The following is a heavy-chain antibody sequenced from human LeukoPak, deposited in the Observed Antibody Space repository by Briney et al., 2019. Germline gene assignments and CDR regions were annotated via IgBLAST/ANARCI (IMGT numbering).Heavy chain of an antibody. V-gene: IGHV4-34*01. Sequence: PSETLSLTCAVYGGSFSGYYWSWIRQPPGKGLEWIGEINHSGSTNYNPSLKSRVTISVDTSKNQFSLKLSSVTAADTAVYYCARAVAGRNDAFDIWGQGTMVTVSS. D-gene: IGHD6-19*01. CDR2: INHSGST. J-gene: IGHJ3*02. CDR1: GGSFSGYY. CDR3: ARAVAGRNDAFDI.